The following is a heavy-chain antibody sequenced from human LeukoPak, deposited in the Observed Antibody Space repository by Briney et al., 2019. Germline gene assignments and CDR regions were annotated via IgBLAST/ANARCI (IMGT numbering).Heavy chain of an antibody. Sequence: ASVKVSCKASGYTFTSYGISWVRQAPGQGLEWMGWISAYNGNTKYSQKFQGRVTITRDTSASTAYMELSSLRSEDTAVYYCARGQEGATFYWGQGTLVTVSS. J-gene: IGHJ4*02. CDR2: ISAYNGNT. CDR1: GYTFTSYG. D-gene: IGHD1-26*01. CDR3: ARGQEGATFY. V-gene: IGHV1-18*01.